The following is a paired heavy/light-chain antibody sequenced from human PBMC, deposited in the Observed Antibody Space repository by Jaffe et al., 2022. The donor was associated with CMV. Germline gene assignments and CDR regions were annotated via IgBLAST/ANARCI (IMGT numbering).Heavy chain of an antibody. Sequence: QITLKESGPTLVKPTQTLTLTCTFSGFSLSTSGVGVGWIRQPPGKALEWLALIYWNDDKRYSPSLKSRLTITKDTSKNQVVLTMTNMDPVDTATYYCAHSLDESVFEEQQLVIYNWFDPWGQGTLVTVSS. V-gene: IGHV2-5*01. CDR2: IYWNDDK. CDR1: GFSLSTSGVG. D-gene: IGHD6-13*01. CDR3: AHSLDESVFEEQQLVIYNWFDP. J-gene: IGHJ5*02.
Light chain of an antibody. J-gene: IGKJ4*01. CDR1: QGISSY. V-gene: IGKV1-9*01. CDR2: AAS. CDR3: QQLNSYPPLT. Sequence: DIQLTQSPSFLSASVGDRVTITCRASQGISSYLAWYQQKPGKAPKLLIYAASTLQSGVPSRFSGSGSGTEFTLTISSLQPEDFATYYCQQLNSYPPLTFGGGTKVEIK.